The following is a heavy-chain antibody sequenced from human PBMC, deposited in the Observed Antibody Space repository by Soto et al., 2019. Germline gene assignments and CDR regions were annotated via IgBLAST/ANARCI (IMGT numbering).Heavy chain of an antibody. Sequence: PSETLSLTCAVYGGSFSGYYWSWIRQPPGKGLEWIGEINHSGSTNYNPSLKSRVTISVDTSKNQFSLKLSSVTAADTAVYYCAREITMVRGVTSSYGMDVWGQGTTVTVSS. CDR1: GGSFSGYY. J-gene: IGHJ6*02. V-gene: IGHV4-34*01. D-gene: IGHD3-10*01. CDR2: INHSGST. CDR3: AREITMVRGVTSSYGMDV.